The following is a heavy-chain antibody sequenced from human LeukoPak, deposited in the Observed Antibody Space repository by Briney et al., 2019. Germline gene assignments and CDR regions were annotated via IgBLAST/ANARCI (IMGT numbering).Heavy chain of an antibody. D-gene: IGHD6-13*01. J-gene: IGHJ4*02. CDR3: ARGISEGGIAAGFFDY. Sequence: PGGSLRLSCAASGFTFSSYDMHWVRQATGKGLEWVSAIGTAGDTYYPGSVKGRFTISRENAKNSLYLQMNSLRAGDTAVYYCARGISEGGIAAGFFDYWGQGTLVTVSS. CDR1: GFTFSSYD. CDR2: IGTAGDT. V-gene: IGHV3-13*01.